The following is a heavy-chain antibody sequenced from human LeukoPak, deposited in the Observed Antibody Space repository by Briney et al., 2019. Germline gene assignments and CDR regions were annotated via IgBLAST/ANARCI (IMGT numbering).Heavy chain of an antibody. V-gene: IGHV4-39*01. D-gene: IGHD1-1*01. CDR3: ARRSTKENGFDF. CDR1: GGSISSSSYY. Sequence: SETLSLTCTDSGGSISSSSYYWGWIRQPPGEGLEWIGTIYYSGTTYYNPSLGSRVTISLDTSKNQFSLKLTSVTAADTAVYYCARRSTKENGFDFWGQGTLVTVSS. J-gene: IGHJ4*02. CDR2: IYYSGTT.